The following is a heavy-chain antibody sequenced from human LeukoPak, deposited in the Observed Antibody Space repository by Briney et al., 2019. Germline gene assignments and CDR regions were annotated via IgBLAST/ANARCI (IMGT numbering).Heavy chain of an antibody. CDR2: IRYDGSNK. V-gene: IGHV3-30*02. J-gene: IGHJ4*02. D-gene: IGHD2-15*01. CDR1: GFTFSSYS. CDR3: VRDNPRCCGVVPANIDDY. Sequence: GGSLRLSCAASGFTFSSYSMHWVRQAPGKGLEWVAFIRYDGSNKYYADSVKGRFTISRDNSKNTLYLQMHSLRAEDTAVYYCVRDNPRCCGVVPANIDDYWGQGTLVTVSS.